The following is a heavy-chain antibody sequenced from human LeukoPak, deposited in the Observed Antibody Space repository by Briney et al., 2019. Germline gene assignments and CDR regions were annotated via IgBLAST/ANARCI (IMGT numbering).Heavy chain of an antibody. D-gene: IGHD3-22*01. J-gene: IGHJ4*02. V-gene: IGHV3-33*01. CDR1: GFTFSGYG. CDR3: ARDPDYYDSSGYGDC. CDR2: IWYDGSNK. Sequence: AGGSLRLSCAASGFTFSGYGMHWVRQAPGKGLEWAAVIWYDGSNKYYADSVKGRFTISRDNSKNTLYLQMNSLRAEDTAVYYCARDPDYYDSSGYGDCWGQGTLVTVSS.